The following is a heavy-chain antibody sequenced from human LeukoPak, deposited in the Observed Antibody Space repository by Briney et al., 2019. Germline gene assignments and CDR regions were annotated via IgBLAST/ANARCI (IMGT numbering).Heavy chain of an antibody. V-gene: IGHV4-61*05. J-gene: IGHJ4*02. Sequence: SETLSLTCTVSGGSISSSSYYWGWIRQPPGKGLEWIGYIYYSGSTNYNPSLKSRVTISVDTSKNQFSLKLSSVTAADTAVYYCARFDCSSTSCYFDYWGQGTLVTVSS. CDR2: IYYSGST. D-gene: IGHD2-2*01. CDR1: GGSISSSSYY. CDR3: ARFDCSSTSCYFDY.